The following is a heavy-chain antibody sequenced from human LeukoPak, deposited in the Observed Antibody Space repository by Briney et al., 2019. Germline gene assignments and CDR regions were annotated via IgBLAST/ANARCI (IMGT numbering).Heavy chain of an antibody. CDR1: GGSISSYY. Sequence: PSETLSLTCTVSGGSISSYYWSWIRQPPGKGLEWIVNIYHTGSTNYNPSLSSRVTIPIDTAKNQSSLKLTSVTAADTAVYYCARRGRNSSGWQDYLWGQGTLVTVFS. V-gene: IGHV4-59*01. CDR3: ARRGRNSSGWQDYL. D-gene: IGHD6-25*01. J-gene: IGHJ4*02. CDR2: IYHTGST.